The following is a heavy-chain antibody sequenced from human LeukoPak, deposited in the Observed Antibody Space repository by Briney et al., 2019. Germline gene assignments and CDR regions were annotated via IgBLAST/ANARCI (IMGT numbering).Heavy chain of an antibody. CDR2: ISGSGGST. V-gene: IGHV3-23*01. J-gene: IGHJ4*02. D-gene: IGHD6-19*01. CDR3: ATRPAVAGSGFDY. CDR1: GFTFSSYA. Sequence: GGSLRLSCAASGFTFSSYAMSWVRQAPGKGLEWVSAISGSGGSTYYADSVKGRFTIPRDNSKNTLYLQMNSLRAEDTAVYYCATRPAVAGSGFDYWGQGTLVTVSS.